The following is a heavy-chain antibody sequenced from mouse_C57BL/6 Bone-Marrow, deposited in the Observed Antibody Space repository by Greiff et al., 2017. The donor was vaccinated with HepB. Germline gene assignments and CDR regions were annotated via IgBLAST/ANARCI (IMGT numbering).Heavy chain of an antibody. Sequence: EVKLQESGAELVRPGASVKLSCTASGFNIKDYYMHWVKQRPEQGLEWIGRIDPEDGDTEYAPKFQGKATMTADTSSNTAYLQLSSLTSEDTAVYYCTTRQLRAWFAYWGQGTLVTVSA. CDR3: TTRQLRAWFAY. V-gene: IGHV14-1*01. CDR2: IDPEDGDT. CDR1: GFNIKDYY. D-gene: IGHD1-1*01. J-gene: IGHJ3*01.